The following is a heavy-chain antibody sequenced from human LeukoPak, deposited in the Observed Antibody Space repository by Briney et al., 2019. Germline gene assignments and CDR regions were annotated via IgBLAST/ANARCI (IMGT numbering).Heavy chain of an antibody. CDR2: IYTSGST. Sequence: PSETLSLTCTVSGGSISSYYWSWIRQPAGKGLEWIGRIYTSGSTNYNPSLKSRVTMSVDTSKNQFSLKLSSVTAADTAVYYCARDVGIMITFGGVTRPGYFDYWGQGTLVTVSS. V-gene: IGHV4-4*07. J-gene: IGHJ4*02. D-gene: IGHD3-16*01. CDR1: GGSISSYY. CDR3: ARDVGIMITFGGVTRPGYFDY.